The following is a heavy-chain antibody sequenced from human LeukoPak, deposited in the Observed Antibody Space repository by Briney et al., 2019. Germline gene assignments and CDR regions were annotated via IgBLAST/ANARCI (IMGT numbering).Heavy chain of an antibody. CDR1: GFTFSSHG. J-gene: IGHJ2*01. V-gene: IGHV3-23*01. CDR2: ISSSGGET. Sequence: PGGSLRLSCVVSGFTFSSHGMSWVRQTPGTGLQWVSSISSSGGETFYADSVKGRFTVSRDNSKNTLYLQVNSLRAEDTAVYYCTKIGVIANWYYDIWGRGTLVTVSS. D-gene: IGHD2-21*01. CDR3: TKIGVIANWYYDI.